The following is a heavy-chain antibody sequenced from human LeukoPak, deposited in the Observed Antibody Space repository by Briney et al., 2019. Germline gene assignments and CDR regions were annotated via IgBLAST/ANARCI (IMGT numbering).Heavy chain of an antibody. Sequence: SETLSLTCTVSGGSISSYYWSWIRQPAGKGLEWIGRIYTSGSTNYNPSLKSRVTMSVDTSKNQFSLKLSSVTAADTAVYYCARLSLPQYYYDSSGYYGNFQHWGQGTLVTVSS. J-gene: IGHJ1*01. CDR2: IYTSGST. CDR3: ARLSLPQYYYDSSGYYGNFQH. V-gene: IGHV4-4*07. D-gene: IGHD3-22*01. CDR1: GGSISSYY.